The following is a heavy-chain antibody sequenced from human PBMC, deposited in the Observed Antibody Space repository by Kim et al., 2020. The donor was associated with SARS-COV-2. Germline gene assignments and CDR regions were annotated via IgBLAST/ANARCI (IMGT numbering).Heavy chain of an antibody. V-gene: IGHV3-74*01. CDR2: INSDGSST. Sequence: GGSLRLSCAASGFTFSSYWMHWVRQAPGKGLVWVSRINSDGSSTSYADSVKGRFTISRDNAKNTLYLQMNSLRAEDTAVYYCARVLTLGIAAAGTDCYSYGVGVRGQGATCTVSS. CDR3: ARVLTLGIAAAGTDCYSYGVGV. D-gene: IGHD6-13*01. CDR1: GFTFSSYW. J-gene: IGHJ6*02.